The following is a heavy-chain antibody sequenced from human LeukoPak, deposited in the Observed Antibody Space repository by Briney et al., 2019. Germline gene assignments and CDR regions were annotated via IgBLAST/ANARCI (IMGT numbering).Heavy chain of an antibody. V-gene: IGHV5-51*01. CDR3: ARHKLLGYSYGSDAFDI. Sequence: GESLKISCKGSGYSFTSYWIGWVRQMPGKGLEWMGIIYPGDSDTRCSPSFQGQVTISADRSISTAYLQWSSLKASDTAMYYCARHKLLGYSYGSDAFDIWGQGTMVTVSS. J-gene: IGHJ3*02. CDR1: GYSFTSYW. CDR2: IYPGDSDT. D-gene: IGHD5-18*01.